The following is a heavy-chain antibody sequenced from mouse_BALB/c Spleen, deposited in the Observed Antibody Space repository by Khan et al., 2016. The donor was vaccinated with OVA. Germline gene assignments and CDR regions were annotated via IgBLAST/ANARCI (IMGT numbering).Heavy chain of an antibody. V-gene: IGHV3-2*02. CDR2: ISYSGNT. Sequence: EVKLLESGPGLVKPSQSLSLTYTVTGYSITSGYGWNWIRQFPGNKLEWMGYISYSGNTNYNPSLKSRISITRDTSKNQFFLQLNSVTTEDTATYYCARTARIKYWGQGTTLTVSS. CDR1: GYSITSGYG. CDR3: ARTARIKY. J-gene: IGHJ2*01. D-gene: IGHD1-2*01.